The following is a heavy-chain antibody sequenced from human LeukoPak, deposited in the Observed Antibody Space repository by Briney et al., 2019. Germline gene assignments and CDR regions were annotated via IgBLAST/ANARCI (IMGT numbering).Heavy chain of an antibody. D-gene: IGHD3-22*01. CDR2: IYYSGST. V-gene: IGHV4-59*01. CDR1: GGSISSYY. CDR3: ARGNYYFDP. J-gene: IGHJ5*02. Sequence: KPSETLSLTCTVSGGSISSYYWSWIRQPPGKGLEWIGYIYYSGSTNYNPSLKSRVTISVDTSKNQFSLKLSSVTAAGTAVYYCARGNYYFDPWGQGTLVTVSS.